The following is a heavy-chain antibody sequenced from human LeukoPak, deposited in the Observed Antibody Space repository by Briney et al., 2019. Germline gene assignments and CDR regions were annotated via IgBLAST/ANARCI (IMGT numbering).Heavy chain of an antibody. D-gene: IGHD3-16*02. V-gene: IGHV1-46*01. CDR3: ARDIVNSGYYYYYGMDV. CDR1: GYTFTSYY. CDR2: INPSGGST. Sequence: ASVKVSCKASGYTFTSYYMHWVRQAPGQGLEWMGIINPSGGSTSYAQKFQGRVTMTRDTSTSTVYMELSSLRSEDTAVYYCARDIVNSGYYYYYGMDVWGQGTTVTVSS. J-gene: IGHJ6*02.